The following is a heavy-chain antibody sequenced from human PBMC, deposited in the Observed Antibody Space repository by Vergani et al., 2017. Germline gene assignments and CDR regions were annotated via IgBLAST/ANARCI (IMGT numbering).Heavy chain of an antibody. CDR3: ARVLVSYYFDY. D-gene: IGHD2-8*02. J-gene: IGHJ4*02. CDR2: INHSGST. Sequence: QVQLQESGPGLVKPSQTLSLTCTVSGGSISSGGYYWSWIRQPPGKGLEWIGEINHSGSTNYNPSLKSRVTISVDTSKNQFSLKLSSVTAADTAVYYCARVLVSYYFDYWGQGTLVTVSS. V-gene: IGHV4-31*03. CDR1: GGSISSGGYY.